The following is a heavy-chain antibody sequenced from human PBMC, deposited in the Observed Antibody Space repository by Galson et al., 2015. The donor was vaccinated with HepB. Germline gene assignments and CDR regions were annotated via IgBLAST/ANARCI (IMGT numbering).Heavy chain of an antibody. CDR1: GFTVSSNY. CDR3: ASWTMVRGVPLHYYYYGMDV. Sequence: SLRLSCAASGFTVSSNYMSWVRQAPGKGLEWVSVIYSGGSTYYADSVKGRFTISRDNSKNTLYLQMNSLRAEDTAVYYCASWTMVRGVPLHYYYYGMDVWGQGTTVTVSS. V-gene: IGHV3-53*01. J-gene: IGHJ6*02. CDR2: IYSGGST. D-gene: IGHD3-10*01.